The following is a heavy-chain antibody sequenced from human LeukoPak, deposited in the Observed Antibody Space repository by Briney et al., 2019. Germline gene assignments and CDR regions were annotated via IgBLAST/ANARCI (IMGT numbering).Heavy chain of an antibody. J-gene: IGHJ4*02. CDR2: IYHSGST. Sequence: TSETLSLTCTVSGGSISSGGYYWSWIRQPPGKGLEWIGYIYHSGSTYYNPSLKSRVTISVDGSKNQFSLKLSSVTAADTAVYYCARGEEGGYCSSTSCYRFDYWGQGTLVTVSS. CDR3: ARGEEGGYCSSTSCYRFDY. V-gene: IGHV4-30-2*01. CDR1: GGSISSGGYY. D-gene: IGHD2-2*01.